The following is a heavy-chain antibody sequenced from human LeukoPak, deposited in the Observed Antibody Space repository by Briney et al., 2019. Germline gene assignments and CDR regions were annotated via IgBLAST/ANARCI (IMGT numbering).Heavy chain of an antibody. Sequence: GGSLRLSCAASGFTFSSYGMHWVRQAPGKGLEWVSGLSGSGGNTYYADSVKGRFTISRDNPKNTLYLQMNSLRAGDTAVYYCATEKGDSPDYWGQGTLVTVSS. CDR2: LSGSGGNT. V-gene: IGHV3-23*01. CDR3: ATEKGDSPDY. J-gene: IGHJ4*02. CDR1: GFTFSSYG. D-gene: IGHD2-21*01.